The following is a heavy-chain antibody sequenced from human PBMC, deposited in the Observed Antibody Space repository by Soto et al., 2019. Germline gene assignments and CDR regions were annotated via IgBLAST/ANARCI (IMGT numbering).Heavy chain of an antibody. V-gene: IGHV4-39*01. D-gene: IGHD1-26*01. CDR3: ARSLSGTYVFGLDV. CDR1: GGSISSSGYY. CDR2: VHYSGST. J-gene: IGHJ6*02. Sequence: ETLSLTCTASGGSISSSGYYWGWIRQPPGKGLEWIGSVHYSGSTYYNPSLRSRVTISVDTPKNQFSLKLSSVAAADTAVYYCARSLSGTYVFGLDVWGQGTTVTVSS.